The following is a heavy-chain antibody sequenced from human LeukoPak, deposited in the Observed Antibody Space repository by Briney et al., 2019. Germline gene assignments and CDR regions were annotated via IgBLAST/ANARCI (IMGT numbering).Heavy chain of an antibody. CDR3: AKVGPPDYDSSGYTTGSDN. V-gene: IGHV3-43*02. CDR2: NSGDGGST. D-gene: IGHD3-22*01. CDR1: ESTISRYT. Sequence: QRPPHAPAESTISRYTMNPLQQAPKNRLQKVSLNSGDGGSTYYADSVKGRFTISRDNSKNSLYLQMNSLRTEDTALYYCAKVGPPDYDSSGYTTGSDNWGQGTLVTVSS. J-gene: IGHJ4*02.